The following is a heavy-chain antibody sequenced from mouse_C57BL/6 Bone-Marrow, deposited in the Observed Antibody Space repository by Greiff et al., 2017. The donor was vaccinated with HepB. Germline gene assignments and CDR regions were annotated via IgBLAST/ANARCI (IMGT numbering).Heavy chain of an antibody. CDR2: INPSTGGT. V-gene: IGHV1-42*01. J-gene: IGHJ3*01. CDR3: ASSSNSFAY. Sequence: EVKLQESGPELVKPGASVKISCKASGYSFTGYYMNWVKQSPEKSLEWIGEINPSTGGTTYNQKFKAKATLTVDKSSSTAYMQLKSLTSEDSAVYYCASSSNSFAYWGQGTLVTVSA. CDR1: GYSFTGYY. D-gene: IGHD2-5*01.